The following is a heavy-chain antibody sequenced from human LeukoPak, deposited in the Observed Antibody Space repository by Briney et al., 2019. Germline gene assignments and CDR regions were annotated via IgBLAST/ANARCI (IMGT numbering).Heavy chain of an antibody. J-gene: IGHJ4*02. CDR3: AKDRRFSGYSYGSGFDY. D-gene: IGHD5-18*01. Sequence: GGSLRLSCAVSGFIFSSYSMNWVRQAPGKGLEWVSSISTSSIYIYYADSVKGRFTISRDNAKNSLYLQMNSLRAEDTAVYYCAKDRRFSGYSYGSGFDYWGQGTLVTVSS. CDR1: GFIFSSYS. V-gene: IGHV3-21*04. CDR2: ISTSSIYI.